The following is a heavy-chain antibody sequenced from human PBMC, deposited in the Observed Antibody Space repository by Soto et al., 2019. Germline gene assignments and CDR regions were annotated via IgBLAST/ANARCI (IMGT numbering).Heavy chain of an antibody. CDR2: IIPIFGTA. CDR1: GGTFSSYA. Sequence: ASVKVSCKASGGTFSSYAISWVRQAPGQGLEWMGGIIPIFGTANYAQKFQGRVTITADESTSTAYMELSSLRSEDTAVYYCAREKAYCGGDCHFDYWGQGTLVTVSS. J-gene: IGHJ4*02. D-gene: IGHD2-21*02. V-gene: IGHV1-69*13. CDR3: AREKAYCGGDCHFDY.